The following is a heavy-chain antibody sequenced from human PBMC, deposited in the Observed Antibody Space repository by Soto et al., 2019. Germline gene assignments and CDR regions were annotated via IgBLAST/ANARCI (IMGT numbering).Heavy chain of an antibody. CDR3: ARLVVVAPVANA. CDR1: GGSISYNSYY. Sequence: QLKLQESGPGLVKPSETLSLTCSVSGGSISYNSYYWGWIRQPPGKGLEGVGGIFYTGTTYYSPYLKDRVTISVDTSKTSFSLNLTSVTAADTAVYFCARLVVVAPVANAWGQGTLVTVSS. CDR2: IFYTGTT. V-gene: IGHV4-39*02. J-gene: IGHJ5*02. D-gene: IGHD2-2*01.